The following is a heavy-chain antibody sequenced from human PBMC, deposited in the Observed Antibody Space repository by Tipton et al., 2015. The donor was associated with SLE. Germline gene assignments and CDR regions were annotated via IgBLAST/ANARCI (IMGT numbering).Heavy chain of an antibody. D-gene: IGHD3-3*01. CDR1: EFTFSIYA. CDR3: ATEGLRFLDGFDH. V-gene: IGHV3-30*04. J-gene: IGHJ4*02. CDR2: ISYDGSDK. Sequence: SLRLSCAASEFTFSIYAMHWVRQAPGKGLEWVAVISYDGSDKYYADSVKGRFTISRDNSKNTLYLQMNSLRAEDTAVYYCATEGLRFLDGFDHWGQGTRVTVSS.